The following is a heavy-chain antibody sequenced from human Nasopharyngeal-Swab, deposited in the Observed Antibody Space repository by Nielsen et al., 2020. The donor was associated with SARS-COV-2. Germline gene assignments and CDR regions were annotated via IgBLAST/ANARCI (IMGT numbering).Heavy chain of an antibody. D-gene: IGHD6-13*01. Sequence: SVKVSCKASGGTFSSYAISWVRQAPGQGLEWMGRIIPILGIANYAQKLQGRVTMTTDTSTSTAYMELRSLRSDDTAVYYCARKPGIAAAGTLDYWGQGTLVTVSS. CDR2: IIPILGIA. CDR3: ARKPGIAAAGTLDY. V-gene: IGHV1-69*04. CDR1: GGTFSSYA. J-gene: IGHJ4*02.